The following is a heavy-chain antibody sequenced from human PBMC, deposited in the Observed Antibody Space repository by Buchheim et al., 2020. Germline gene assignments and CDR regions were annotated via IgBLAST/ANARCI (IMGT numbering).Heavy chain of an antibody. Sequence: EVQLLESGGGLVQPGGSLRLSCAASGFTFSSYAMSWVRQAPGKGLEWVSAISGSGGSTYYADSVKGRFTISRDNSKNTLYLKMNSLRAEDTAVYYCAKSIVVVPAAIERYYYYGMDVWGQGTT. J-gene: IGHJ6*02. V-gene: IGHV3-23*01. D-gene: IGHD2-2*01. CDR1: GFTFSSYA. CDR2: ISGSGGST. CDR3: AKSIVVVPAAIERYYYYGMDV.